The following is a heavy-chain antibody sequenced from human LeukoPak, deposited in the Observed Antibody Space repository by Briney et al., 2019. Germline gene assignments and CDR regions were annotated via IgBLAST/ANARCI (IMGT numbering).Heavy chain of an antibody. V-gene: IGHV3-30*03. D-gene: IGHD3-16*01. CDR3: AGIQLSSVIGYNYVWGSSNREIDY. Sequence: GGSLRLSCAASGFTFSSYGMHWVRQAPGKGLEWVAVISHDGSNKYYADSVKGRFTISRDNSKNTLYLQMNSLRSDDTAVYYCAGIQLSSVIGYNYVWGSSNREIDYWGQGTLVTVSS. CDR2: ISHDGSNK. J-gene: IGHJ4*02. CDR1: GFTFSSYG.